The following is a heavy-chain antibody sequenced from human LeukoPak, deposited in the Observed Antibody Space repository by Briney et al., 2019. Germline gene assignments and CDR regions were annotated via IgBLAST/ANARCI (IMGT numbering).Heavy chain of an antibody. CDR2: INQDGSRK. D-gene: IGHD1-26*01. Sequence: GGSLRLSCAASGFTFSSYWMTWVRQAPGKGLAWVADINQDGSRKYYADSVKGRFTISRDNAKNSLYLQMNSLRAEDTAVYYCARDSGRREDSWGQGTLVTVSS. J-gene: IGHJ4*02. CDR3: ARDSGRREDS. CDR1: GFTFSSYW. V-gene: IGHV3-7*01.